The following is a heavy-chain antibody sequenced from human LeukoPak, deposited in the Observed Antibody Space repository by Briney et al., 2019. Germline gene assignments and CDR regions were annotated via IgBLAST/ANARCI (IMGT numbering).Heavy chain of an antibody. Sequence: SETLSLTCAVSGDSISYHNYYWDWIRQPPGKELEWIGTVYYTGNTYYNPSLKSRVAISVDTSKNQFTLKLSPVTAADTAVYYCARHPTLTSGGNFDYWGQGTLVTVSS. CDR1: GDSISYHNYY. D-gene: IGHD1-14*01. CDR2: VYYTGNT. J-gene: IGHJ4*02. CDR3: ARHPTLTSGGNFDY. V-gene: IGHV4-39*01.